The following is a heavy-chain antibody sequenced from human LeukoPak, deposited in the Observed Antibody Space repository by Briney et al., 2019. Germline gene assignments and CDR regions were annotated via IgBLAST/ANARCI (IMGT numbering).Heavy chain of an antibody. CDR2: IYTGGST. D-gene: IGHD2-2*01. CDR3: TSTQPGMLCSSTSCFLDY. Sequence: GGSLRLSCAASGFTVSSKYMSWVRQAPGKGLECVSVIYTGGSTYYADSVKGRFTISRDNSENTLYLQMNSLRVEDTAVYYCTSTQPGMLCSSTSCFLDYWGQGALVTVSS. V-gene: IGHV3-53*01. CDR1: GFTVSSKY. J-gene: IGHJ4*02.